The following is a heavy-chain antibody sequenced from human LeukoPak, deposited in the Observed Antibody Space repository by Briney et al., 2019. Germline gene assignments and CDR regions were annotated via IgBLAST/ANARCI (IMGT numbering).Heavy chain of an antibody. V-gene: IGHV1-58*01. D-gene: IGHD2-2*01. CDR1: GFTFTSTA. J-gene: IGHJ4*02. CDR3: ASDPPYTSSSAW. CDR2: ILVGSGNT. Sequence: SVKVSCKASGFTFTSTAVQWVRQARGQRLEWIGWILVGSGNTNYAQMFQERVTLTWNVSTSTAYMVLSSLRSEDTAIYYCASDPPYTSSSAWWGQGTLVTVSS.